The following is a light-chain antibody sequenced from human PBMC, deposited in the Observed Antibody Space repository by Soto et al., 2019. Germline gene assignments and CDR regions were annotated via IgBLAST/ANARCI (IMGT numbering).Light chain of an antibody. V-gene: IGKV1-13*02. J-gene: IGKJ5*01. CDR1: QDIRGA. CDR2: DVS. Sequence: ALQLTQSPSSLSASVGDRVTITCRASQDIRGALAWYQQKPGKPPKLLIFDVSSLQSVVPSRFSGSCSGTDFPLTISSLQPEDFATYYCQQFNTYPITFGQGTRLEIK. CDR3: QQFNTYPIT.